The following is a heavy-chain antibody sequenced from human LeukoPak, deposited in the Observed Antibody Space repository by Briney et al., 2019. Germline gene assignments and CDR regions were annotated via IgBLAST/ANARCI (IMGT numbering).Heavy chain of an antibody. D-gene: IGHD5-12*01. CDR1: GFTFSSYS. J-gene: IGHJ4*02. CDR2: ISSSSSYI. V-gene: IGHV3-21*01. CDR3: ARDPPRRYSGYDEPSDY. Sequence: GGSLRLSCAASGFTFSSYSMNWVRQAPGKGLEWVSSISSSSSYIYYADSVKGRFTISRDNAKNSLYLQMNSLRAGDTAVYYCARDPPRRYSGYDEPSDYRGQGTLVTVSS.